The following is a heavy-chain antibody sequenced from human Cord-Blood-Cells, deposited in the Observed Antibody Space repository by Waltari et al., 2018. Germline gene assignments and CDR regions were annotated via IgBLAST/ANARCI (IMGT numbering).Heavy chain of an antibody. D-gene: IGHD3-3*01. CDR1: GGTFRSYA. J-gene: IGHJ6*03. Sequence: VQPVQSGAEVKKPGSSVKVSCKSSGGTFRSYALSCEQPAPVHGHAWMGGIIPIFGTANYAQKFQGRGTITADKSTSTAYMELSSLRSEDTAVYYCARTTDQDFWSGYYYYYMDVWGKGTTVTVSS. V-gene: IGHV1-69*06. CDR2: IIPIFGTA. CDR3: ARTTDQDFWSGYYYYYMDV.